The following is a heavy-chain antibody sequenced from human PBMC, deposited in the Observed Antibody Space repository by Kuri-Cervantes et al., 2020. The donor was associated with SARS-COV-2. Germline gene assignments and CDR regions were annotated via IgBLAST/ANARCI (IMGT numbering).Heavy chain of an antibody. Sequence: GGSLRLSCAAFGFTFSSYAMSWVRQAPGKGLEWVSAISGSGGSTYYADSVEGRFTISRDNSKNTLYLQMNSLRAEDTAVYYCASPRYYDFWSGPAGGMDVWGQGTTVTVSS. CDR2: ISGSGGST. CDR1: GFTFSSYA. D-gene: IGHD3-3*01. CDR3: ASPRYYDFWSGPAGGMDV. J-gene: IGHJ6*02. V-gene: IGHV3-23*01.